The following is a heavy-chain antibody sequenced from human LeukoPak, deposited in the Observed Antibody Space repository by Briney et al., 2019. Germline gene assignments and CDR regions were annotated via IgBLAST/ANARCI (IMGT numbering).Heavy chain of an antibody. V-gene: IGHV4-34*01. J-gene: IGHJ4*02. CDR2: INHSGTT. CDR1: GVAFSGDY. CDR3: ARGGLNCSSTSCYTGYFDY. D-gene: IGHD2-2*02. Sequence: SETLSLSCAVSGVAFSGDYLSWVRQPPGQGLEWIGGINHSGTTNYNTSPKSRVTIAVDTSKNQSSLKLSSVTAADTAVYYCARGGLNCSSTSCYTGYFDYWGQGTLVTVSS.